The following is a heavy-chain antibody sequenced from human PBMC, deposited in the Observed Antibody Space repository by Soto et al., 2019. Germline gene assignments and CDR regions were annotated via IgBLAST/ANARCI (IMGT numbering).Heavy chain of an antibody. CDR1: GFTFSGSA. V-gene: IGHV3-73*01. D-gene: IGHD2-2*01. CDR3: TRHAPPGSTSKKIYYYYYMDV. J-gene: IGHJ6*03. CDR2: VRSKANSYAT. Sequence: PGGSLRLAGAASGFTFSGSAMHWVRQASGKGLEWVGRVRSKANSYATAYAASVKGRFTISRDDSKNTAYLQMNSLKTEDTAVYYCTRHAPPGSTSKKIYYYYYMDVWGKGTTVTVSS.